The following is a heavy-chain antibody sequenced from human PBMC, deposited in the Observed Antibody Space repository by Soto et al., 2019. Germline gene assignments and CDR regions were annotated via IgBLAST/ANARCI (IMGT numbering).Heavy chain of an antibody. J-gene: IGHJ4*02. CDR1: GFTFSSYA. D-gene: IGHD2-15*01. V-gene: IGHV3-23*01. Sequence: EVQLLGSGGGLEQPGGSLRLSCAASGFTFSSYAMSWVRQAPGKGLEWVSIISVSGDITYYADSVKGRFTISRDNSKNTLYLQMNSLRAEDTALYYCAKGVVAAATNRPSDYWGRGTLVTVSS. CDR2: ISVSGDIT. CDR3: AKGVVAAATNRPSDY.